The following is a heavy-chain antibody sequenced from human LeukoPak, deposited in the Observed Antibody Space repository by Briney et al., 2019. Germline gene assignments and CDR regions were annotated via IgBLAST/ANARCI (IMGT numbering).Heavy chain of an antibody. CDR3: AKSGPYDFWSGYDY. D-gene: IGHD3-3*01. CDR2: ISGNGGTT. CDR1: GFTLSNYA. J-gene: IGHJ4*02. V-gene: IGHV3-23*01. Sequence: PGGSLRLSCATSGFTLSNYAMSWVRQAPGKGLEWVSTISGNGGTTYYADSVKGGSTISRDNSKKTLHLQVSNLGAEDTAVYYCAKSGPYDFWSGYDYWGQGTLVTVSS.